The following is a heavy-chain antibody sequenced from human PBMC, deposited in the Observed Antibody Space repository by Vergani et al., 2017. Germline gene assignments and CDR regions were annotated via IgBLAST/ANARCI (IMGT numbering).Heavy chain of an antibody. CDR2: IRYDGSNK. CDR1: GFTFSSYG. V-gene: IGHV3-30*02. CDR3: AKDRVQLWIDAFDI. J-gene: IGHJ3*02. Sequence: QVQLVESGGGVVQPGGSLRLSCAASGFTFSSYGMHWVRQAPGKGLEWVAFIRYDGSNKYYADSVKGRFTISIDNSKNTLYLQMNSLRAEDTAVYYCAKDRVQLWIDAFDIWGQGTMVTVSS. D-gene: IGHD5-18*01.